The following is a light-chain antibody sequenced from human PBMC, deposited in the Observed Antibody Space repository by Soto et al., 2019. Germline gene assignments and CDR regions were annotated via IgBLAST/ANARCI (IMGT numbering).Light chain of an antibody. Sequence: DIQMTQSPSAMSPFLGERVTIIGRPSQGISNYLAWFQQKPGKVPKRLIYGASSLQSGVPSRFSGSGSGTEFTLTISSLQPEDFATYYCLQHKSYPLTFGGGTKVDIK. V-gene: IGKV1-17*03. J-gene: IGKJ4*01. CDR1: QGISNY. CDR3: LQHKSYPLT. CDR2: GAS.